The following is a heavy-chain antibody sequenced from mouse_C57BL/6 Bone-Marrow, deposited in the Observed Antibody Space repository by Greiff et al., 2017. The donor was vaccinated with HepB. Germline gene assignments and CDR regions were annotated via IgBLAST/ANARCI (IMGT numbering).Heavy chain of an antibody. J-gene: IGHJ4*01. CDR1: GFTFSSYG. CDR3: ARQTTVVAYDAMDY. D-gene: IGHD1-1*01. V-gene: IGHV5-6*01. CDR2: ISSGGSYT. Sequence: VQLKESGGDLVKPGGSLKLSCAASGFTFSSYGMSWVRQTPDKRLEWVATISSGGSYTDYPDSVKGRFTISRDNAKNTLYLQMSSLKSEDTAMYDCARQTTVVAYDAMDYWGQGTSVTVSS.